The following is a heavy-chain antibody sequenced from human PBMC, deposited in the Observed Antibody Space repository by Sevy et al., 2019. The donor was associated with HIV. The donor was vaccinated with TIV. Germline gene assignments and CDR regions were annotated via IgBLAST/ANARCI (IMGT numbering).Heavy chain of an antibody. CDR2: ISYDGSNK. V-gene: IGHV3-30*18. CDR3: AKATRGWQLVPSYYYYYGMDV. Sequence: GGSLRLSCAASGFTFSSYGMHWVRQAPGKGLEWVAVISYDGSNKYYADSVKGQFTISRDNSKNTLYLQMNSLRAEDTAVYYCAKATRGWQLVPSYYYYYGMDVWGQGTTVTVSS. D-gene: IGHD6-6*01. J-gene: IGHJ6*02. CDR1: GFTFSSYG.